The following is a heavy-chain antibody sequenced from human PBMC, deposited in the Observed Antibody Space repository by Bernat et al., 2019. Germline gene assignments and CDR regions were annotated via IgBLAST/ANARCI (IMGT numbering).Heavy chain of an antibody. V-gene: IGHV4-4*02. D-gene: IGHD3-22*01. CDR2: IYHSGST. J-gene: IGHJ4*02. Sequence: QVQLQESGPGLVKPSGTLSLTCAVSGGSNSSSNWWSWVRQPPGKGVEWIGEIYHSGSTNYHPSLKSRVTITVDKSKNQLSLKLSSVTAADTAVYYCARDDYYDSSGYKPLDYWGQGTLVTVSS. CDR1: GGSNSSSNW. CDR3: ARDDYYDSSGYKPLDY.